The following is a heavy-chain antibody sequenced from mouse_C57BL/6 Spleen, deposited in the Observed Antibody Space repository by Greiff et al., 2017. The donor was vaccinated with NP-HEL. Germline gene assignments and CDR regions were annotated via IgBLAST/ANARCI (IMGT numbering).Heavy chain of an antibody. D-gene: IGHD2-5*01. J-gene: IGHJ3*01. V-gene: IGHV1-72*01. Sequence: QVKLQQPGAELVKPGASVKLSCKASGYTFTSYWMHWVKQRPGRGLEWIGRIGSNGGGTKYHEKLKSKATLTVDKPSSTAYMQLSSLKSEDSAVYYCARSHYSNRGAYWGQGTLVTVSA. CDR1: GYTFTSYW. CDR3: ARSHYSNRGAY. CDR2: IGSNGGGT.